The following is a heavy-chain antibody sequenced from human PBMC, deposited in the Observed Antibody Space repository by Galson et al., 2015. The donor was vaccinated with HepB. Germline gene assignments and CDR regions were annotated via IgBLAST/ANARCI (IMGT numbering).Heavy chain of an antibody. D-gene: IGHD4-17*01. CDR1: GSIFSNSD. Sequence: SVKVSCKASGSIFSNSDIHWVRQAPGQGLEWIGGIVPMFHRAFYSDKFQGRVTITADRSANTAFLEMNSLRSEDTATYFCAALASWSTVAAFDRWGQGTLVTVSS. CDR2: IVPMFHRA. J-gene: IGHJ5*02. V-gene: IGHV1-69*06. CDR3: AALASWSTVAAFDR.